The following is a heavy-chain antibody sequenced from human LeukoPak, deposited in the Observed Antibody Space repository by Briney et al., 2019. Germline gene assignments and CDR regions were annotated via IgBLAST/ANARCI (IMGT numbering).Heavy chain of an antibody. V-gene: IGHV3-48*01. CDR2: ISSSGSIV. CDR1: AFSFSNYN. CDR3: ARDGRGWGAFDI. J-gene: IGHJ3*02. D-gene: IGHD6-19*01. Sequence: GGSLRLSCAASAFSFSNYNMNWVRQAPGKGLEWVSYISSSGSIVYHADSVKGRFTISRDNAKNSLFLQMNSLRAEDTAVYYCARDGRGWGAFDIWGQGTMVTVSS.